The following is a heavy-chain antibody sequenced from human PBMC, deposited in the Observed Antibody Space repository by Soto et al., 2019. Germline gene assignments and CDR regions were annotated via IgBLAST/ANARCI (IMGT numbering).Heavy chain of an antibody. CDR3: AKGRSYYYYYGVDV. Sequence: GGSLRLSCAASGFTFSSFGMNWVRQAPGKGPEWVSSISAGSQYIDYADSVKGRFTISRDNSKSTLYLQMNSLRAEDTALYYCAKGRSYYYYYGVDVWGQGTTVTVSS. J-gene: IGHJ6*02. V-gene: IGHV3-21*04. CDR2: ISAGSQYI. CDR1: GFTFSSFG.